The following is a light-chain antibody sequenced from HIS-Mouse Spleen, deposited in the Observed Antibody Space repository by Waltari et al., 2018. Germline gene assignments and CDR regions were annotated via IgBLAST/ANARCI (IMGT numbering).Light chain of an antibody. Sequence: QSVLTQPPSASGTPGQRGTISCSGSSSNIGSNTVNWYQQIPGTAPKLLIYRNNQRPSGVPDRFYRSKFGTSASLAISGLQSEDEADYYCAAWDDSLNGLYVFGTGTKVTVL. J-gene: IGLJ1*01. CDR1: SSNIGSNT. CDR3: AAWDDSLNGLYV. V-gene: IGLV1-44*01. CDR2: RNN.